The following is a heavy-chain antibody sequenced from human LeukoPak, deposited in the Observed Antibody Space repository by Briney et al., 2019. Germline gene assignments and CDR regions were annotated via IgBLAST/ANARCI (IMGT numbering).Heavy chain of an antibody. CDR2: IYYSGST. CDR3: ARDPALYDFWSGYPSWAFDI. CDR1: GGSISSGGYY. D-gene: IGHD3-3*01. Sequence: SQTLSLTCTVSGGSISSGGYYWSWIRQHPGKGLEWIGYIYYSGSTYYNPSLKSRVTISVDTSKNQFSLKLSSVTAADTAVYYCARDPALYDFWSGYPSWAFDIWGQGTMVTVSS. V-gene: IGHV4-31*03. J-gene: IGHJ3*02.